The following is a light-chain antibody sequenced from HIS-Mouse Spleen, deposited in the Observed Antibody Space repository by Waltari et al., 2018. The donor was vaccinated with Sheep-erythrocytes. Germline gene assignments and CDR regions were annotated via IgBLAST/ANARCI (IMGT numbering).Light chain of an antibody. V-gene: IGLV2-14*01. CDR3: GSYTSSSTSWV. CDR1: RSDVGAYNF. CDR2: DVS. J-gene: IGLJ3*02. Sequence: QSALTQPRPVSGSPGQSVPIPCTVTRSDVGAYNFVSWYQQHPGKAPKLMIYDVSNRPSGVSNRFSGSKSGNTASLTISGLQAEDEADYYCGSYTSSSTSWVFGGGTKLTVL.